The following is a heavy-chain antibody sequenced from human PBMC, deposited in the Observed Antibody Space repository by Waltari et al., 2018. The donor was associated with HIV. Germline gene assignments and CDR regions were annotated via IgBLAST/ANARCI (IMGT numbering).Heavy chain of an antibody. CDR1: AFQFPQHA. CDR3: VRDSLPKCAAGSCYRK. V-gene: IGHV3-49*04. J-gene: IGHJ1*01. Sequence: LADSGGGVVPPRWSLRRTCLPSAFQFPQHAPRCVRQAPRKAAEWVGFARRHSYGGASEYAASVRGRFIISRDDSQNAVFLDMASLKTEDTGVYYCVRDSLPKCAAGSCYRKWGQGT. D-gene: IGHD3-16*02. CDR2: ARRHSYGGAS.